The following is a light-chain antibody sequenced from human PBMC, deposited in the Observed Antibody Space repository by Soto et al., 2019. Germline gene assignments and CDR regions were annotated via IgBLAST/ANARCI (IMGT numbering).Light chain of an antibody. CDR1: SSDVGGYNY. CDR2: EVS. V-gene: IGLV2-14*01. Sequence: QSALTQPASVSGSPGQSITISCTRTSSDVGGYNYVSYYQPHPGKATKLMIYEVSNRPSGVSHRFSGSKSGNTASLTISGLQADDEADYYCSSYTSSSTLVFGGGTKVTVL. J-gene: IGLJ2*01. CDR3: SSYTSSSTLV.